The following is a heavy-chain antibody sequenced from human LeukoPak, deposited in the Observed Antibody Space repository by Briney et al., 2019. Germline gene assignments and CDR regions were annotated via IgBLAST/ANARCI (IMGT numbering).Heavy chain of an antibody. CDR3: AKLIAVAGTDY. Sequence: GGSLRLSCVASGFTFSDYYMSWIRQAPGKGLEWVSYIPSTSSYTSYADSVKGRFTISRDNAKNSLYLQMNSLRAEDTAVYYCAKLIAVAGTDYWGQGTLVTVSS. CDR1: GFTFSDYY. J-gene: IGHJ4*02. D-gene: IGHD6-19*01. CDR2: IPSTSSYT. V-gene: IGHV3-11*06.